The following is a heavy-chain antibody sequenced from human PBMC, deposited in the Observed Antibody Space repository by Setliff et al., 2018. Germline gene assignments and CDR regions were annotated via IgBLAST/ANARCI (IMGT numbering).Heavy chain of an antibody. CDR3: ARGSDYAGTYSGGF. CDR2: ISVHNGRT. Sequence: ASVKVSCKASGYTFTTYDINWVRPAPGQGLEWMGWISVHNGRTIYAERLQARVTMTTDTSTSTAYMELRGLTSDDTAVYYCARGSDYAGTYSGGFWGQGTLVTVSS. V-gene: IGHV1-18*01. CDR1: GYTFTTYD. D-gene: IGHD1-26*01. J-gene: IGHJ4*02.